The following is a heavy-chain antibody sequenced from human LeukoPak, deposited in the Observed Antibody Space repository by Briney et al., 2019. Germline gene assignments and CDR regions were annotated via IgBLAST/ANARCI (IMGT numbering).Heavy chain of an antibody. V-gene: IGHV4-38-2*02. D-gene: IGHD3-9*01. CDR3: ARVLYYDVLTGYYINGWFDP. CDR1: AYSIRSGYF. Sequence: SETLSLTCTVSAYSIRSGYFWGWIRQPPGKGLEWIASIYHSGSTYYNPSLKSRVTISLDTSKNQFSLKLTSVTAADTAVYYCARVLYYDVLTGYYINGWFDPWGQGTLVTVSS. J-gene: IGHJ5*02. CDR2: IYHSGST.